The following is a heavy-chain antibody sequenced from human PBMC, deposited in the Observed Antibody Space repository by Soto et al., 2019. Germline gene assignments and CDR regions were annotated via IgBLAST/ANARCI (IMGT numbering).Heavy chain of an antibody. Sequence: SETLSLTCTVSGGSISSYYWSWIRQPPGKGLEWIGYIYYSGSTNYNPSLKSRVTISVDTSKNQFSLKLSSVTAADTAVYYCARTCYSSSWYNNLDYYYYMDVWGKGTTVTVSS. CDR2: IYYSGST. V-gene: IGHV4-59*01. J-gene: IGHJ6*03. CDR1: GGSISSYY. D-gene: IGHD6-13*01. CDR3: ARTCYSSSWYNNLDYYYYMDV.